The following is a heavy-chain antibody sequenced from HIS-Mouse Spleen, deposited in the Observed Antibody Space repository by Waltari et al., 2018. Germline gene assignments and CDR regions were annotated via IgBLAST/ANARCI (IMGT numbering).Heavy chain of an antibody. CDR1: GYTFTSYD. CDR3: ARGHDYSNYFDY. Sequence: QVQLVQSGAEVKKPGASVKVSCKASGYTFTSYDINWVRQATGQGLEWIGWMNPRGGNTGYARKYQGRVTMTRNTSISTAYMELSSLRSEDTAVYYCARGHDYSNYFDYWGQGTLVTVSS. CDR2: MNPRGGNT. J-gene: IGHJ4*02. D-gene: IGHD4-4*01. V-gene: IGHV1-8*01.